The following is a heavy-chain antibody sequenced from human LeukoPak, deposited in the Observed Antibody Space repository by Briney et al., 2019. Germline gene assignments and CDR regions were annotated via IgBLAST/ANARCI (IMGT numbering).Heavy chain of an antibody. D-gene: IGHD3-22*01. Sequence: GGSLRLSCAASGFTFSNYDMHWVRQAPGKGLEWVAVISYDGTNKYYADSVKGRFTISRYNSKNTLYLQMNSLRAEDTAVYYCARLNYDSSGYYLDYWGQGTLVTVSS. J-gene: IGHJ4*02. V-gene: IGHV3-30*03. CDR1: GFTFSNYD. CDR3: ARLNYDSSGYYLDY. CDR2: ISYDGTNK.